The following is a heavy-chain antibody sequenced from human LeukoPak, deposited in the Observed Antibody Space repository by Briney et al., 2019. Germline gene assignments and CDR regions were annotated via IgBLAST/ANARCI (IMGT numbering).Heavy chain of an antibody. V-gene: IGHV3-23*01. CDR2: ISGSGGST. J-gene: IGHJ4*02. D-gene: IGHD3-22*01. CDR1: GFTFSSYA. Sequence: GGSLRLSCAASGFTFSSYAMSWVRQAPGKGLEWVSAISGSGGSTYYADSVKGRFTISRDNSKNTLYLQMNSLRAEDTAEYYCAKAGPYYYDSSGYFDYWGQGTLVTVSS. CDR3: AKAGPYYYDSSGYFDY.